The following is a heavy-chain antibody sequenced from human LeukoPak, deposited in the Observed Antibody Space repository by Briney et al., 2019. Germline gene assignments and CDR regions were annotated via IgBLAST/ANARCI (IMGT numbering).Heavy chain of an antibody. CDR3: ARDPEYYYDSSGVRYYYFYMDV. J-gene: IGHJ6*03. V-gene: IGHV3-7*01. D-gene: IGHD3-22*01. Sequence: GGSLRLSCAASGFTFSSYWMSWVRQAPGKGLEWVANIKKDGSDKYSVDSVKGRFTISRDNAKTSLYLQMNSLRAEDTAVYYCARDPEYYYDSSGVRYYYFYMDVWGKGTTVTVSS. CDR1: GFTFSSYW. CDR2: IKKDGSDK.